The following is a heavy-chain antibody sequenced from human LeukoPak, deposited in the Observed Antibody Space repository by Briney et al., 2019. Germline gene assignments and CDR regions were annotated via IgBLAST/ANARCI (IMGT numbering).Heavy chain of an antibody. CDR2: IYPSGST. D-gene: IGHD2-8*01. Sequence: SETLSLTCTVSGGSINNYYWTWIRQPAGKGLEWIGRIYPSGSTDYNPSVKYRVTMSVDTSKNQFSLRLSSVTAADTGVYYCARDPPSDEWAPLDAFDIWGQGTVVSVSS. CDR3: ARDPPSDEWAPLDAFDI. J-gene: IGHJ3*02. CDR1: GGSINNYY. V-gene: IGHV4-4*07.